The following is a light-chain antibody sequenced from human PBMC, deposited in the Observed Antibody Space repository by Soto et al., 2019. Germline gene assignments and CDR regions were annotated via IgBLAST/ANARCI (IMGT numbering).Light chain of an antibody. CDR1: QSISPW. CDR3: QQYNTYPLT. J-gene: IGKJ4*01. CDR2: KAS. V-gene: IGKV1-5*03. Sequence: DIQMTQSPSTLSASVGDSVTITCRASQSISPWLAWYQQKPGKAPTLLIYKASSLEGGVPSRFSGSGSGTDFNITISSLQPGDFATYYCQQYNTYPLTFGGGTTVEIK.